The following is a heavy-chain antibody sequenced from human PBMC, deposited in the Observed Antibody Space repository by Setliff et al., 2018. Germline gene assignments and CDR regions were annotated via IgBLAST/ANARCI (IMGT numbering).Heavy chain of an antibody. CDR3: ARTDDYYNFYAY. J-gene: IGHJ4*02. D-gene: IGHD3-3*01. V-gene: IGHV4-31*03. Sequence: ASETLSLTCTVSGGSISSGGYYWSWIRQHPGKGLEWIGYIYYSGSTYYNPSLKSRVTISIDASKNQFSLKLDSVTAADTAVYYCARTDDYYNFYAYWGQGTLVTVSS. CDR2: IYYSGST. CDR1: GGSISSGGYY.